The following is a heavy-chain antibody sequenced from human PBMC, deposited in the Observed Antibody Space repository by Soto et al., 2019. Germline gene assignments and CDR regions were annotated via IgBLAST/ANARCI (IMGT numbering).Heavy chain of an antibody. CDR1: GFTFSSYG. CDR2: IWYDGSNK. V-gene: IGHV3-33*01. D-gene: IGHD6-13*01. Sequence: GGSLRLSCAASGFTFSSYGMHWVRQAPGKGLEWVAVIWYDGSNKYYADSVKGRFTISRDNSKNTLYLQMNSLRAEDTAVYYCASFRAAAGTERYYGMDVWGQGTTVTVS. J-gene: IGHJ6*02. CDR3: ASFRAAAGTERYYGMDV.